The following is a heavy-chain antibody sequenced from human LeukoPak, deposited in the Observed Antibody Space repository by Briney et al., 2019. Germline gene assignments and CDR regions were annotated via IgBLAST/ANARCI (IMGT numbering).Heavy chain of an antibody. CDR2: IYSGGSGGST. CDR1: GFTVSSNY. J-gene: IGHJ3*02. CDR3: ARDSGSYYDAFDI. D-gene: IGHD1-26*01. V-gene: IGHV3-53*01. Sequence: GSLRLSCAASGFTVSSNYMSWVRQAPGKGLEWVSVIYSGGSGGSTYYADSVKGRFTISRDNSKNTLYLQMNCLRAEDTAVYYCARDSGSYYDAFDIWGQGTMVTVSS.